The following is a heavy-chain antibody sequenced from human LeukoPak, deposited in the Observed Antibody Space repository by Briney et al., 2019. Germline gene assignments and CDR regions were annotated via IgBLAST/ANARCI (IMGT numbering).Heavy chain of an antibody. J-gene: IGHJ3*01. D-gene: IGHD3-22*01. CDR3: ARLLDNDISGDPDTFDV. CDR1: GGFPSGHY. V-gene: IGHV4-59*11. CDR2: VSYTGRT. Sequence: SETLSLTCTVSGGFPSGHYWSWIRQPPGKRLEWIGYVSYTGRTKYNPSLQSRVTISIDTSKSQFSLKLTSVTSADTAVYSCARLLDNDISGDPDTFDVWGQGTTVIVSS.